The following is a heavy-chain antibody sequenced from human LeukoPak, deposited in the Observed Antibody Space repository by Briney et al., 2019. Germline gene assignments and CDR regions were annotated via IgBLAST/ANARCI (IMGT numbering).Heavy chain of an antibody. Sequence: QTGGSLRLSCAASGFTFSSYGMHWVRQAPGKGLEWVAVIWYDGSNKYYADSGKGRFTISRDNSKNTLYLQMNSLRAEDTAVYYCAKDPIYIAAAGEIDYWGQGTLVTVSS. V-gene: IGHV3-33*06. J-gene: IGHJ4*02. CDR2: IWYDGSNK. CDR3: AKDPIYIAAAGEIDY. CDR1: GFTFSSYG. D-gene: IGHD6-13*01.